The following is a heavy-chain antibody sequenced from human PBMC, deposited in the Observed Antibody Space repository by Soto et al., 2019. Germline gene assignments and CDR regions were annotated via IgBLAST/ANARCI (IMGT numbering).Heavy chain of an antibody. J-gene: IGHJ5*02. Sequence: SETLSLTCAVSGGSISSGGYSWSWIRQPPGKGLEWIGYIYHSGSTYYNPSLKSRVTISVDRSKNQFSLKLSSVTAADTAVYYCARGRCSGGSCYPNWFDPWGQGTLVTVS. CDR1: GGSISSGGYS. CDR3: ARGRCSGGSCYPNWFDP. V-gene: IGHV4-30-2*01. D-gene: IGHD2-15*01. CDR2: IYHSGST.